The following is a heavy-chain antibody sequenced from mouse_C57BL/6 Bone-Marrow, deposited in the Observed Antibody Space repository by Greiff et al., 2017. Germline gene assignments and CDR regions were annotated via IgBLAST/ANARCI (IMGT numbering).Heavy chain of an antibody. CDR2: ISYDGSN. J-gene: IGHJ3*01. CDR3: ASGKGAY. CDR1: GYSITSGYY. Sequence: EVKLQESGPGLVKPSQSLSLTCSVTGYSITSGYYWNWIRQFPGNKLEWMGYISYDGSNNYNPPLKNRISITRATSKNQFFLKLNSVTTEDTATYYCASGKGAYWGQGTLVTVSA. D-gene: IGHD3-2*02. V-gene: IGHV3-6*01.